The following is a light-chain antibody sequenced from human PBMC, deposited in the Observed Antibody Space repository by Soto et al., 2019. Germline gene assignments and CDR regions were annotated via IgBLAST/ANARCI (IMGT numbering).Light chain of an antibody. J-gene: IGLJ3*02. CDR1: TSDVGAYNY. CDR2: DVT. Sequence: QPVLTQPASVSGYLGQSITISCTGTTSDVGAYNYVSWYQQHPGKAPQLVIYDVTNRPSGVSNRFSGSKSGNTASLTISGLQAEDEADYYCSSYTSSSTLVFGGGTKVTVL. V-gene: IGLV2-14*03. CDR3: SSYTSSSTLV.